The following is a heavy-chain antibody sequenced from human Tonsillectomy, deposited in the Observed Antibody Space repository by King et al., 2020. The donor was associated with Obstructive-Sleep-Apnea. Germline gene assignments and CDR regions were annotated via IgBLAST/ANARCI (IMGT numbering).Heavy chain of an antibody. Sequence: VQLVESGGGLVQPGGSLRLSCAASGFTFSSFAMSWVRQAPGKGLEWVSAISGSGSSTYYADSVKGRCTISRDNSKNTLYLQMNSLRAEDTAVYYCAKDLADVSTWSTSESPDYGMDVWRRGTTVTVPS. J-gene: IGHJ6*02. CDR1: GFTFSSFA. CDR2: ISGSGSST. CDR3: AKDLADVSTWSTSESPDYGMDV. D-gene: IGHD6-13*01. V-gene: IGHV3-23*04.